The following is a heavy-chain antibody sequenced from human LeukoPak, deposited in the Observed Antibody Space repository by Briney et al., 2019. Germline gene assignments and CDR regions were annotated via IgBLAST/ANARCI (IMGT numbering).Heavy chain of an antibody. CDR3: AKDQSSPTDAFDI. J-gene: IGHJ3*02. CDR2: ISGSGGST. CDR1: GFTFSSYA. Sequence: GGSLRLSCAASGFTFSSYAMSWVRQAPGKGLEWVSAISGSGGSTYYADSVKGRFTIPRDNSKNTLYLQMNSLRAEDTAVYYCAKDQSSPTDAFDIWGQGTMVTVSS. V-gene: IGHV3-23*01. D-gene: IGHD6-13*01.